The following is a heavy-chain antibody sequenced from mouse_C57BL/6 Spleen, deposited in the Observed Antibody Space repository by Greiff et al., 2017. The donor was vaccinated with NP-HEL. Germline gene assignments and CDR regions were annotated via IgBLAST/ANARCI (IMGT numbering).Heavy chain of an antibody. Sequence: QVQLQQSGPELVKPGASVKISCKASGYAFSSSWMNWVKQRPGKGLEWIGRIYPGDGDTNYNGKFKGKATLTADKSSSTAYMQLSSLTSEDSAVYFCARYGYYGSMDDWGQGTSVTVSS. V-gene: IGHV1-82*01. CDR2: IYPGDGDT. J-gene: IGHJ4*01. D-gene: IGHD2-3*01. CDR3: ARYGYYGSMDD. CDR1: GYAFSSSW.